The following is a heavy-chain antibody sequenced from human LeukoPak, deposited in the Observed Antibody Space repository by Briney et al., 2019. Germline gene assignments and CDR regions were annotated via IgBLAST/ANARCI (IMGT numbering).Heavy chain of an antibody. V-gene: IGHV3-30*18. D-gene: IGHD3-16*02. Sequence: PGGSLRLSCAASGFTFSSYGMHWVRQAPGKGLEWVAVISYDGSNKYYADSVKGRFTISRDNSKNTLYLQMNSLRAEDTAVYYCAKGDRPYDYVWGSYRYTEGYDYWGQGTLVTVSS. CDR2: ISYDGSNK. CDR1: GFTFSSYG. J-gene: IGHJ4*02. CDR3: AKGDRPYDYVWGSYRYTEGYDY.